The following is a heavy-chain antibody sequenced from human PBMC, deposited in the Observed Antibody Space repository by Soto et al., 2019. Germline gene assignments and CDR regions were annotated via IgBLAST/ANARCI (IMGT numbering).Heavy chain of an antibody. CDR2: INGGNGDT. Sequence: ASVKVSCRASGYTFTGYAIHWVRQAPGQRLEWMGWINGGNGDTKYSQNFQGRVTITRETSASTAYMELTSLGSEDTAVYHCARGYCSSTSCQYYFDYWGQGTPVTVSS. D-gene: IGHD2-2*01. CDR3: ARGYCSSTSCQYYFDY. J-gene: IGHJ4*02. V-gene: IGHV1-3*01. CDR1: GYTFTGYA.